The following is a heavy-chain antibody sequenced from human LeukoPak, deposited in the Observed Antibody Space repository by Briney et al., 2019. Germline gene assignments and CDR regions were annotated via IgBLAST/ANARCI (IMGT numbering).Heavy chain of an antibody. D-gene: IGHD3-3*01. Sequence: ASVKVSCKASGYTFTSYGISWVRQAPGQGLEWMGIINPSGGSTSYAQKFQGRVTMTRDTSTSTVYMELSSLRSEDTAVYYCARGRGMEWLLYGDAYFDYWGQGTLVTVSS. CDR3: ARGRGMEWLLYGDAYFDY. V-gene: IGHV1-46*01. J-gene: IGHJ4*02. CDR2: INPSGGST. CDR1: GYTFTSYG.